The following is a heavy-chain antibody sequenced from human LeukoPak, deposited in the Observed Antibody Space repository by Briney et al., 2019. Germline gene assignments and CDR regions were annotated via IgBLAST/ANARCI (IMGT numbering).Heavy chain of an antibody. V-gene: IGHV3-48*04. CDR3: AREALSHFDY. Sequence: GGSLRLSCSASGFTFSSYSMNWVRQAPGKGLEWVSYISSSGSNIYYADSVNGRFTISRDNAKNSLYLQMSSLRAEDTAVYYCAREALSHFDYWGQGTLVTVSS. CDR2: ISSSGSNI. CDR1: GFTFSSYS. J-gene: IGHJ4*02.